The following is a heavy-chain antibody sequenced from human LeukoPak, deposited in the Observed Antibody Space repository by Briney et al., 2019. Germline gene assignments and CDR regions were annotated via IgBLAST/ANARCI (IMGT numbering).Heavy chain of an antibody. CDR3: AKSQLVVVQAAISDY. J-gene: IGHJ4*02. CDR2: ISGSGGST. Sequence: GGSLRLSCAASGFTFSSYAMSWVRQAPGKGLEWVSAISGSGGSTYYADSVKGRFTISRDNSKNTLYLQMNSLRAEDTAVYYCAKSQLVVVQAAISDYWGQGTLVTVSS. D-gene: IGHD2-2*01. V-gene: IGHV3-23*01. CDR1: GFTFSSYA.